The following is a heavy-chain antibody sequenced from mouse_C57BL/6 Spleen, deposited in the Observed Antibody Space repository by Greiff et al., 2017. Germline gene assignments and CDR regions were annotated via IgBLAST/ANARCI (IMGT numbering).Heavy chain of an antibody. CDR1: GYSFTDYN. Sequence: EVQLQQSGPELVKPGASVKISCKASGYSFTDYNMNWVKQSNGKSLEWIGVINPNYGTTSYNQKFKGKATLTVDQSSSTAYMQLNSLTSEDSAVYDGARGEASSGYWFAYWGQGTLVTVSA. J-gene: IGHJ3*01. D-gene: IGHD3-2*02. CDR3: ARGEASSGYWFAY. CDR2: INPNYGTT. V-gene: IGHV1-39*01.